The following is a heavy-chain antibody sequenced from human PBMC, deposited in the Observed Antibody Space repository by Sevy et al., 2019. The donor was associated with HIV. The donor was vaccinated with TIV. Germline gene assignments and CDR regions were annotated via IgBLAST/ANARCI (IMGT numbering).Heavy chain of an antibody. CDR3: ARRYVQGVIYYYIDF. CDR1: GFTFSRYW. D-gene: IGHD3-10*02. Sequence: GGSLRLSCAASGFTFSRYWMSWVRQAPGKGLEWVANIKQDGSEKYYVDSVKGRFTISRDKAKNSLYLQMNSLRAEDTAVCCSARRYVQGVIYYYIDFWGQGTTVTVSS. V-gene: IGHV3-7*01. J-gene: IGHJ6*03. CDR2: IKQDGSEK.